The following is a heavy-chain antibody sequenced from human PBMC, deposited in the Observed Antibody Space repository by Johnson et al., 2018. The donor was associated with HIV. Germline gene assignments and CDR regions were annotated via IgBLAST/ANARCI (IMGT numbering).Heavy chain of an antibody. J-gene: IGHJ3*02. CDR2: IYSGGNT. Sequence: VQLVESGGGLVQPGGSLRLSCAASGFAVSKNYLTWVRQAPGKGLEWVSIIYSGGNTYYADSVKGRFTISRDNSKNSLFLQMNSLRVEDTAVYYCARSGGYPNAFDMWGQGTLVTVSS. V-gene: IGHV3-66*01. D-gene: IGHD6-13*01. CDR1: GFAVSKNY. CDR3: ARSGGYPNAFDM.